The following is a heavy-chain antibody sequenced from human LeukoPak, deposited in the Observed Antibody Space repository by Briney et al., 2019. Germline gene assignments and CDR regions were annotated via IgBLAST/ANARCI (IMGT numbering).Heavy chain of an antibody. Sequence: GSLRLSFGSLGFTFSYQWVNWVRQGSGKGPGGVGNIKQDGSEKYYVDSVKGRFTISRDNAKNSLYLQMNSLRAEDTAVYYCARGGYYGADAFDIWGQGIMVTVSS. D-gene: IGHD3-3*01. J-gene: IGHJ3*02. CDR1: GFTFSYQW. CDR2: IKQDGSEK. CDR3: ARGGYYGADAFDI. V-gene: IGHV3-7*02.